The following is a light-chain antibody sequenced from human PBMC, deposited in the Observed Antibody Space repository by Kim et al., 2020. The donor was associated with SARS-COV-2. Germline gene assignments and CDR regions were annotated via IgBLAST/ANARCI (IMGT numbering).Light chain of an antibody. CDR2: DAS. V-gene: IGKV3-11*01. J-gene: IGKJ4*01. CDR1: QSVGTY. CDR3: QQRSNWLT. Sequence: SLSPGERATLSCRASQSVGTYLAWYQQKPGQAPRLLIYDASNRATGIPARFSGSGSGTDFTLTISSLEPADSAVYFCQQRSNWLTFGGGTKVDIK.